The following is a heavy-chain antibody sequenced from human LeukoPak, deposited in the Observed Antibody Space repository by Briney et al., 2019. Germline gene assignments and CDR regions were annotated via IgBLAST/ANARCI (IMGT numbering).Heavy chain of an antibody. D-gene: IGHD6-19*01. Sequence: GGSLRLSCIASGLTSSIFEMNWVRQAPGKGLEWVSYISNSGSTTDYADAVKGRFTISRDNAKNSLYLQMSSLRVEDTAVYYCAKDQWNPDYWGQGTLVSVSS. CDR2: ISNSGSTT. CDR3: AKDQWNPDY. V-gene: IGHV3-48*03. CDR1: GLTSSIFE. J-gene: IGHJ4*02.